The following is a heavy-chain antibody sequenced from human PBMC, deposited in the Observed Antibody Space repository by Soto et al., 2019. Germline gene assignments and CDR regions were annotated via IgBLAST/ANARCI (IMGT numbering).Heavy chain of an antibody. CDR2: INAGDGNT. CDR3: ARDYYYGSGSKEVDV. CDR1: GYTFSRYA. J-gene: IGHJ6*02. D-gene: IGHD3-10*01. Sequence: QVQLVQSGAEVKKPGASVKVSCKASGYTFSRYAMHWVRQAPGQSLEWMGWINAGDGNTEYSQKFQGRVTITRDTSASTAYMELSGLRSEDTAVYYCARDYYYGSGSKEVDVWGQGTTVTVSS. V-gene: IGHV1-3*01.